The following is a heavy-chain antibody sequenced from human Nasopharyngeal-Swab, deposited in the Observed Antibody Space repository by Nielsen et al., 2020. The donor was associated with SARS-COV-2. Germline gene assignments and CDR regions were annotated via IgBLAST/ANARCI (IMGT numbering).Heavy chain of an antibody. CDR1: GFSFSSYS. J-gene: IGHJ4*02. V-gene: IGHV3-30-3*01. CDR3: ARDRESIFWSGYSFDY. D-gene: IGHD3/OR15-3a*01. Sequence: GESLKISCVASGFSFSSYSMHWVRQALGKGPEWVAVMSNDGTNEYYVDSVKGRFSISRDNSKDTVYLQMASLKPEDTAVYYCARDRESIFWSGYSFDYWGQGILVTVSS. CDR2: MSNDGTNE.